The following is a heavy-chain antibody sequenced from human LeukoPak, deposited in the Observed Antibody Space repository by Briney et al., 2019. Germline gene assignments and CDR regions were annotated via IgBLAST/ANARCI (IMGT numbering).Heavy chain of an antibody. V-gene: IGHV4-34*01. Sequence: SETLSLTCAVYGGSFSGYYWSWIRQPPGKGLEWIREINHSGSTNYNPSLKSRVTISVDTSKNQFSLKLSSVTAADTAVYYCARGYSSINLDYWGQGTLVTVSS. D-gene: IGHD6-13*01. CDR2: INHSGST. J-gene: IGHJ4*02. CDR3: ARGYSSINLDY. CDR1: GGSFSGYY.